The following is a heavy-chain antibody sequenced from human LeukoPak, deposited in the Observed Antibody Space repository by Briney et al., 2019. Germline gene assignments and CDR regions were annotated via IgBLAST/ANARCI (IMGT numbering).Heavy chain of an antibody. J-gene: IGHJ4*02. Sequence: GGSLRLPCAASGFTFTNYSINWVRQAPGKGLEWVSYISSRSTTIYYADSVKGRFTISRDNAKNSLYLQMNSLRAEDTAVYYCATMIFGMVIPLDYWGQGSLVTVSS. CDR1: GFTFTNYS. V-gene: IGHV3-48*01. CDR3: ATMIFGMVIPLDY. CDR2: ISSRSTTI. D-gene: IGHD3/OR15-3a*01.